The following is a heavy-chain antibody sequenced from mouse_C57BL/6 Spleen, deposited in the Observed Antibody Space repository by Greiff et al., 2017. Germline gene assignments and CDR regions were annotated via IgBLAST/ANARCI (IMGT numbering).Heavy chain of an antibody. CDR2: ISYDGSN. CDR1: GYSITSGYY. CDR3: ARGDYDLAY. J-gene: IGHJ3*01. D-gene: IGHD2-4*01. V-gene: IGHV3-6*01. Sequence: EVHLVESGPGLVKPSQSLSLTCSVTGYSITSGYYWNWIRQFPGNKLEWMGYISYDGSNNYNPSLKNRISITRDTSKNQFFLKLNSVTTEDTATYYCARGDYDLAYWGQGTLVTVSA.